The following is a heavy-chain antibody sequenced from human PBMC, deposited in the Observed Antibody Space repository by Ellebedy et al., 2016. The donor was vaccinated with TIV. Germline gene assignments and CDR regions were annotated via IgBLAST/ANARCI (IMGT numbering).Heavy chain of an antibody. CDR3: ARDLDKSSGWYGGAAY. J-gene: IGHJ4*02. CDR2: ISHDGSSQ. D-gene: IGHD6-19*01. V-gene: IGHV3-30-3*01. Sequence: GESLKISCAASGFTLNSYAMHWVRQAPGKGLEWVAVISHDGSSQYYADSVKGRFTVSRDNSMTTVYLEMNSLRAEDTALYYCARDLDKSSGWYGGAAYWGQGTQVTVSS. CDR1: GFTLNSYA.